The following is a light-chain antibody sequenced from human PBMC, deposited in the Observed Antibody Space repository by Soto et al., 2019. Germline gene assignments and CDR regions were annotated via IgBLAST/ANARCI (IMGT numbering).Light chain of an antibody. CDR2: EVS. J-gene: IGLJ1*01. CDR3: SSYTRIRTRV. Sequence: QSALAQPASVSGSPGQSITISCKGTSSDVGGYNYVSWYQQHPGKASKLLIYEVSNRPSGVSNRFSGSKSGNTASLIISGLQAADEAHCYCSSYTRIRTRVFATGTKRTVL. V-gene: IGLV2-14*01. CDR1: SSDVGGYNY.